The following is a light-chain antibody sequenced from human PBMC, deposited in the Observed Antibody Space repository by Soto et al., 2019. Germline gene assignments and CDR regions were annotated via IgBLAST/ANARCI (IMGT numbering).Light chain of an antibody. CDR2: SNN. CDR3: AAWDDSLNGVV. CDR1: SSNIGSNT. V-gene: IGLV1-44*01. J-gene: IGLJ2*01. Sequence: QSVLTQPPSASGTPGQRVTIACSGSSSNIGSNTVNWYQQLPGTAPKVLIYSNNQRPSGVPDRFSGSKSATSASLAISGLQSDDEAEYYCAAWDDSLNGVVFGGGTSSPS.